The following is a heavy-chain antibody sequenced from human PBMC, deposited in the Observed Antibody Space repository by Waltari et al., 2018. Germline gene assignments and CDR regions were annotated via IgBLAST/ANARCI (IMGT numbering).Heavy chain of an antibody. CDR3: ARGHPTSKGGDYFDY. J-gene: IGHJ4*02. Sequence: QVQLVQSGAEVKKPGASVKVSCKASGYTFTSYAMHWVRQAPGQRLEWMGWINAGNGNTKYSQKFQGRVTITRDTSASTAYMELSSLRSEDTAVYYCARGHPTSKGGDYFDYWGQGTLVTVSS. CDR1: GYTFTSYA. V-gene: IGHV1-3*01. CDR2: INAGNGNT. D-gene: IGHD3-16*01.